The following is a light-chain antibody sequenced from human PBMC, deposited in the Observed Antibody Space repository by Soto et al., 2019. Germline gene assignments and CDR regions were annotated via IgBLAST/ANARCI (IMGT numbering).Light chain of an antibody. CDR2: NNN. CDR1: SSNIGSNT. V-gene: IGLV1-44*01. Sequence: QSVLTQPPSASGTPGQRVTISCSGSSSNIGSNTVNWYQQLPGTAPKLLIYNNNQRPSGVPYRFSGAKSGTSASLATSGLQSEDEADYYCAAWDDSLNGLVFGPGTKLTVL. CDR3: AAWDDSLNGLV. J-gene: IGLJ1*01.